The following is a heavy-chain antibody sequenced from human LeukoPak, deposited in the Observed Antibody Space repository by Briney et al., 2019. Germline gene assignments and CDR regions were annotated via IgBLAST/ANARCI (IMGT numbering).Heavy chain of an antibody. Sequence: GASVKVSCKASGGTFTDYVISWVRQAPGQGLEWMGRIIPILGTADYSQKFQGRVTIIAERSTTTAYTELSSLRSEDTAMYYCATRALIATPGYGYFQDWGQGTLVSVSS. CDR3: ATRALIATPGYGYFQD. CDR1: GGTFTDYV. J-gene: IGHJ1*01. CDR2: IIPILGTA. V-gene: IGHV1-69*04. D-gene: IGHD5-12*01.